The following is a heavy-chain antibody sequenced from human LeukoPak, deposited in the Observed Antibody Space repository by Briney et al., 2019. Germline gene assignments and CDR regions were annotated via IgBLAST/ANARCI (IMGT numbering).Heavy chain of an antibody. CDR3: ASHYNWNDRGWFDP. D-gene: IGHD1-1*01. CDR1: GGSISSYY. J-gene: IGHJ5*02. CDR2: IYTSGST. V-gene: IGHV4-4*07. Sequence: SETLSLTCTVSGGSISSYYWSWIRQPAGKGLEWIGRIYTSGSTNYNPSLKSRVTISVDTSKNQFSLKLSSVTAADTAVYYCASHYNWNDRGWFDPWGQGTLVTVSS.